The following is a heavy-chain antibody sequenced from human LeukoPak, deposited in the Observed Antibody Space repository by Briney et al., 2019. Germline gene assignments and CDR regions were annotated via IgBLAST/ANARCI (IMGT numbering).Heavy chain of an antibody. CDR3: AGGMRELTFGC. D-gene: IGHD1-26*01. J-gene: IGHJ4*02. Sequence: SETLSLTCTVSGGSISSHYWSWVRQPPGKGLEYIGYIYYSGRTNHNPSLKSRVTISLDTSKNQFSLSLDSVTAADTAVYYCAGGMRELTFGCWGQGTLVTVSS. CDR1: GGSISSHY. CDR2: IYYSGRT. V-gene: IGHV4-59*11.